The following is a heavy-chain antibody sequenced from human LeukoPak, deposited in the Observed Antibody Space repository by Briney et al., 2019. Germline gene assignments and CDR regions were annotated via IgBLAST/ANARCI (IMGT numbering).Heavy chain of an antibody. V-gene: IGHV3-21*04. CDR1: GSTFSSYS. CDR2: ISSSSSYI. D-gene: IGHD2-15*01. J-gene: IGHJ3*02. Sequence: PGGSLRLSCAASGSTFSSYSMNWVRQAPGKGLEWVSSISSSSSYIYYAGSVKGRFTISRDNSKNTLYLQMNSLRAEDTAVYYCAKVNTATYIIRDAFDIWGQGTMVTVSS. CDR3: AKVNTATYIIRDAFDI.